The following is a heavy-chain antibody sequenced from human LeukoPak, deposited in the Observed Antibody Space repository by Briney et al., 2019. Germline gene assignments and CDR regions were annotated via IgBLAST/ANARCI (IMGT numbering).Heavy chain of an antibody. V-gene: IGHV1-18*01. J-gene: IGHJ6*03. Sequence: ASVKVSCKASGYTFTSYGISWVRQAPGQGLEWMGWISAYNGNTNYAQKLQGRVTMTTDTSTSTAYMELRSLRSDDTAVYYCARGHTYYDFWSGSWYYYYTDVWGKGTTVTVSS. CDR2: ISAYNGNT. CDR3: ARGHTYYDFWSGSWYYYYTDV. CDR1: GYTFTSYG. D-gene: IGHD3-3*01.